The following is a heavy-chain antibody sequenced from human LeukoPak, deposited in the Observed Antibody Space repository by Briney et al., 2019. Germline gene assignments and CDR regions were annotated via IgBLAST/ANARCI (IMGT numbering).Heavy chain of an antibody. CDR1: GYTFTSYY. D-gene: IGHD2-21*02. J-gene: IGHJ3*02. CDR3: AISGYCGGDCYAFDI. Sequence: ASVKVSCKASGYTFTSYYMHWVRQAPGQGLEWMGIINPSGGSTSYAQKFQGRVTMTRDTSTSTVYMELSSLRSGDTAVYYCAISGYCGGDCYAFDIWGQGTMVTVSS. V-gene: IGHV1-46*01. CDR2: INPSGGST.